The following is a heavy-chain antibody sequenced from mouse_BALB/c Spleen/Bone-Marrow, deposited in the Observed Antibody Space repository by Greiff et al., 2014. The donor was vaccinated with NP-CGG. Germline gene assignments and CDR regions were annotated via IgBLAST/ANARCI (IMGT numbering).Heavy chain of an antibody. D-gene: IGHD1-1*01. V-gene: IGHV14-3*02. Sequence: EVMLVESGAELVKPGASVKLSCTASGFNIKDTYMHWVKQRPEQGLEWIGRIDPANGNTKYDPKFQGKATITADTSSNTAYLQPSSLTSEDTAVYYCAPHYYGSSQFAYWGQGTLVTVSA. J-gene: IGHJ3*01. CDR1: GFNIKDTY. CDR2: IDPANGNT. CDR3: APHYYGSSQFAY.